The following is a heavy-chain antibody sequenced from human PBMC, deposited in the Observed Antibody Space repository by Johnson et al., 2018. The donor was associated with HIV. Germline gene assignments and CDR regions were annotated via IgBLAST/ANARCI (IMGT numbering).Heavy chain of an antibody. D-gene: IGHD3-22*01. CDR1: GFTFSSYG. Sequence: VQLVESGGGVVRPGGSLRLSCAASGFTFSSYGMHWVRQATGKGLEWVSAIGTAGDTSYPGSVKGRFTISRENAKNSLYLQMNSLRAGDTAVYYCARGSSYYYDSSGSDAFDIWGQGTMVTVSS. J-gene: IGHJ3*02. V-gene: IGHV3-13*01. CDR3: ARGSSYYYDSSGSDAFDI. CDR2: IGTAGDT.